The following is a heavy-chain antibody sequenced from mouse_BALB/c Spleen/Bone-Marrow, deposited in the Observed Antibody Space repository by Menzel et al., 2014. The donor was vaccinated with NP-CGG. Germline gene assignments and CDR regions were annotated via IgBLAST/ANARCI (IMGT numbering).Heavy chain of an antibody. J-gene: IGHJ3*01. D-gene: IGHD2-10*02. CDR3: ARDVGYGNYFVY. V-gene: IGHV7-1*02. CDR2: SRNKAKYYTT. CDR1: GFTFSDFY. Sequence: DVKVVESGGGLVQPGDSLRLSCATSGFTFSDFYMEWVRQPPGKRLEWIAASRNKAKYYTTEYSASVKGRFIVSRDTSQSVLYLQMNALRAEDTAIYYCARDVGYGNYFVYWGQGTLVTVSA.